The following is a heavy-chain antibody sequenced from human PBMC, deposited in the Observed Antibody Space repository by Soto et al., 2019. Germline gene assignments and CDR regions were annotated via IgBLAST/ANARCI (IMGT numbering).Heavy chain of an antibody. CDR1: GFTFSDYY. V-gene: IGHV3-11*01. J-gene: IGHJ6*02. CDR3: ARVRTYYYDSSGSYGFVYGMDV. D-gene: IGHD3-22*01. CDR2: ISSSGSTI. Sequence: PGGSLRLSCAASGFTFSDYYMSWIRQAPGKGLEWVSYISSSGSTIYYADSVKGRFTISRDNAKNSLYLQMNSLRAEDTAVYYCARVRTYYYDSSGSYGFVYGMDVWGQGTTVTVSS.